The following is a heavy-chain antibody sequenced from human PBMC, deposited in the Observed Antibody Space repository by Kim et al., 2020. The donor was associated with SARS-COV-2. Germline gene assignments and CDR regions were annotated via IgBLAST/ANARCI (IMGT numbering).Heavy chain of an antibody. V-gene: IGHV7-4-1*02. CDR3: AREYGHYYGSGTTEIDY. CDR2: INTNTGNP. Sequence: ASVKVSCKASGYTFTSYAMNWVRQAPGQGLEWMGWINTNTGNPTYAQGFTGRFVFSLDTSVSTAYLQISSLKAEDTAVYYCAREYGHYYGSGTTEIDYWGQGTLVTVSS. CDR1: GYTFTSYA. J-gene: IGHJ4*02. D-gene: IGHD3-10*01.